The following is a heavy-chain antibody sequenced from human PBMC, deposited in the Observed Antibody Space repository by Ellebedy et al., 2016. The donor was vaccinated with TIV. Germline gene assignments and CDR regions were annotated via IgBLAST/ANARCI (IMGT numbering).Heavy chain of an antibody. Sequence: MPSETLSLTCTVSGGSISSDNYYWGWIRQPPGKGLEWIGSVYFSGMTYYNPSLKSRVTTSVDKSKNQFSLKLSSVTAADTAVYYCASPTRGYSYGFDSWGQGTPVTVSS. J-gene: IGHJ4*02. CDR3: ASPTRGYSYGFDS. CDR1: GGSISSDNYY. CDR2: VYFSGMT. D-gene: IGHD5-18*01. V-gene: IGHV4-39*01.